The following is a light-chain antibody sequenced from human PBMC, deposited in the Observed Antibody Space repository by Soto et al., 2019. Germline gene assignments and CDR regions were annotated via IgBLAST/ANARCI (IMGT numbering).Light chain of an antibody. J-gene: IGKJ5*01. Sequence: EIVMTQSPATLSVSPGERATLSCRASQSIGSDLAWYQQKPGQAPRLVIYDIFTRATGVPTRISGSGSGTDFTLTISSLEPEDFAVYYCHQRRSWPPTITFGQGTRLEIK. CDR2: DIF. CDR1: QSIGSD. V-gene: IGKV3-11*01. CDR3: HQRRSWPPTIT.